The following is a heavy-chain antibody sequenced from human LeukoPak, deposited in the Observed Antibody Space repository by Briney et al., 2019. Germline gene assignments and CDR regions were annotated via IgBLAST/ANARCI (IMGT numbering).Heavy chain of an antibody. D-gene: IGHD3-16*02. CDR1: GFSLRTSGVG. J-gene: IGHJ4*02. CDR2: IYWDDDM. V-gene: IGHV2-5*02. CDR3: AHSGYDYVWGSYHSMDTFDY. Sequence: SGPTLVNPTQTLTLTCTFSGFSLRTSGVGVGWIRQPPGKALEWLALIYWDDDMRYSPSLKSRLTITKDTSKNQVVLTMTNMDPVVTATYYCAHSGYDYVWGSYHSMDTFDYWGQGTLVTVSS.